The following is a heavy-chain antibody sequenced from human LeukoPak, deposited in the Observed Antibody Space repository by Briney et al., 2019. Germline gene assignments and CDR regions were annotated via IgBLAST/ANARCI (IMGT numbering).Heavy chain of an antibody. CDR1: GYTFTSYG. V-gene: IGHV1-18*01. Sequence: GASVKVSCKASGYTFTSYGISWVRQAPGQGLEWMGWISAYNGNTNYAQKLQGRVTMTEDTSTDTAYMELSSLRSEDTVVYYCATVDSIPAGDAFDIWGQGTMVTVSS. J-gene: IGHJ3*02. CDR2: ISAYNGNT. D-gene: IGHD3/OR15-3a*01. CDR3: ATVDSIPAGDAFDI.